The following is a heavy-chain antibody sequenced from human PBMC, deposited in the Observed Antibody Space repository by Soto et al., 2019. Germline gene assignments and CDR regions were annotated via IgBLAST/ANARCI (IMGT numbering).Heavy chain of an antibody. CDR3: ARGDDSGGPKPGD. CDR2: IYSGGGGT. V-gene: IGHV3-53*01. CDR1: GFTVSDNY. D-gene: IGHD4-17*01. Sequence: HPGGSLRLSCAASGFTVSDNYMSWVRQAPGKGLEWVSVIYSGGGGTYYADSAKGRFTISRDNSKNTLYLQMNSLRAEDTAVYYCARGDDSGGPKPGDWGQGTLVTVSS. J-gene: IGHJ4*02.